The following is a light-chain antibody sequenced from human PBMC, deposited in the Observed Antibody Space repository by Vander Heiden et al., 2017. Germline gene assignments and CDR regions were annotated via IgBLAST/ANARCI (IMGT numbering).Light chain of an antibody. CDR1: QSVSSN. CDR3: QQYNNWPPLT. V-gene: IGKV3-15*01. J-gene: IGKJ4*01. CDR2: GAS. Sequence: EIVMTQSPATLSVSPGERATLSCRASQSVSSNLAWYQQKPGQAPRLLSYGASTRATGIPARFSGSGSGTEFTLTISSLQSEDFAVYYCQQYNNWPPLTFGAGTKVEIK.